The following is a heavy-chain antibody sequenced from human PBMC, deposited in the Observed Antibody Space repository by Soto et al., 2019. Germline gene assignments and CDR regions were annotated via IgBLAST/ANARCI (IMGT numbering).Heavy chain of an antibody. CDR2: IHLGGTT. J-gene: IGHJ4*02. CDR3: ARHLGEGYFDY. CDR1: GDSISSSNW. V-gene: IGHV4-4*02. Sequence: SETLSLTCAVSGDSISSSNWWSWVRQPPGKGLEWIGEIHLGGTTNYNPSLKSRVTIFVDTSKNHFSLKLSSVTAADTAVYYCARHLGEGYFDYWGQGTLVTVSS.